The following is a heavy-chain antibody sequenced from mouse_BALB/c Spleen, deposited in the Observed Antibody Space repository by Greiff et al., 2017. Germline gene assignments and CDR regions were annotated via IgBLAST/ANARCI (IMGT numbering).Heavy chain of an antibody. CDR1: GDSITSGY. D-gene: IGHD1-1*02. J-gene: IGHJ4*01. Sequence: EVKLMESGPSLVKPSQTLSLTCSVTGDSITSGYWNWIRKFPGNKLEYMGYISYSGSTYYNPSLKSRISITRDTSKNQYYLQLNSVTTEDTATYYCARLLYGYDAMDYWGQGTSVTVSS. V-gene: IGHV3-8*02. CDR3: ARLLYGYDAMDY. CDR2: ISYSGST.